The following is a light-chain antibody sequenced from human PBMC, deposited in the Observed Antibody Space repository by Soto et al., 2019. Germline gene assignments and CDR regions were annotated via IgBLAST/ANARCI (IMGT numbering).Light chain of an antibody. J-gene: IGKJ2*01. CDR2: DAS. V-gene: IGKV1-39*01. CDR3: EQSDSTPYT. CDR1: QTISTY. Sequence: QMTQSPSALSAAVGDRVTITFRPSQTISTYLNWYQQKPGKAPRLLIYDASSLLSGVPSRFSGSGCGTDFTVTIASLQPDDFSTYYCEQSDSTPYTFGQGTNVDIK.